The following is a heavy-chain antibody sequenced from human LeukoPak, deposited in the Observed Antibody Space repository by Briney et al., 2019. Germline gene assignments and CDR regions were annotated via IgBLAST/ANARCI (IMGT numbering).Heavy chain of an antibody. D-gene: IGHD2-8*01. J-gene: IGHJ6*02. V-gene: IGHV3-30-3*01. Sequence: GRSLRLSCAASGFTFSSYAMHWVRQAPGKGLEWVAVISYDGSNKYYADSVKGRFTISRGNSKNTLYLQMNSLRAEDTAVYYCARGPERTGVGTRYYYDMDVWGQGTTVTVSS. CDR3: ARGPERTGVGTRYYYDMDV. CDR1: GFTFSSYA. CDR2: ISYDGSNK.